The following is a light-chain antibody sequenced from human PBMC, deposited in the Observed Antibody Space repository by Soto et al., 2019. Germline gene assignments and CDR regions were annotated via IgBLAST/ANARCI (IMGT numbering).Light chain of an antibody. CDR2: GAS. CDR1: QGINNF. CDR3: QQYHSYPVT. J-gene: IGKJ4*01. V-gene: IGKV1-16*02. Sequence: DIQMTQSPSSLSASVGDTVTITCRARQGINNFLAWFQQKPGKAPKSLIYGASSLQSGVPSKFSGSGSDTGFTLTISSLQPEDSATYVCQQYHSYPVTFGGGTKVEIK.